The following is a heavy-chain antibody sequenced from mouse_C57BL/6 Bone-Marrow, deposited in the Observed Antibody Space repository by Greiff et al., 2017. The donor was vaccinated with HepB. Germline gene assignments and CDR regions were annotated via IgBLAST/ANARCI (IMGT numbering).Heavy chain of an antibody. J-gene: IGHJ3*01. D-gene: IGHD2-2*01. CDR3: SSWCGYGFAY. CDR2: IYPRSGNT. CDR1: GYTFTSYG. Sequence: QVQLQESGAELVRPGASVKLSCKASGYTFTSYGISWVKQRTGQGLEWIGEIYPRSGNTYYNEKFKGKATLTVDKSSSTAYMELRSLTSEDSAVYFCSSWCGYGFAYWGQGTLVTVSA. V-gene: IGHV1-81*01.